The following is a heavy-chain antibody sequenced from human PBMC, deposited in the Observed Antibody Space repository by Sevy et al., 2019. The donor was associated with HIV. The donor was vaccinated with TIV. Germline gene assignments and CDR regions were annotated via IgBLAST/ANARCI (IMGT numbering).Heavy chain of an antibody. D-gene: IGHD1-26*01. CDR2: IKSKTDGGTT. CDR3: VTDEEWNGVGATSFDY. Sequence: GGSLRLSCAASGFIFSSAWMSWVRQAPGKGLEWVGRIKSKTDGGTTDYAAPVGGRLTISRHDSKNTLYLQMNSLKTEDTAVYYCVTDEEWNGVGATSFDYWGQGTLVTVSS. CDR1: GFIFSSAW. V-gene: IGHV3-15*01. J-gene: IGHJ4*02.